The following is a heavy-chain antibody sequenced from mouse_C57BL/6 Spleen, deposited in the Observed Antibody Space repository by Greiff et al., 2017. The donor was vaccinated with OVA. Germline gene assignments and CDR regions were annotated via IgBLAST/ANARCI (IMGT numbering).Heavy chain of an antibody. Sequence: VQLQQSGPELVKPGASVKISCKASGYTFTDYYMDWVKQSPGKSLEWIGDINPNNGGTIYNQKFKGKATLTVDKSSSTAYMELRSLTSEDTAVYYCASAERDSSSYEDYAMDYWGQGTSVTVSS. CDR3: ASAERDSSSYEDYAMDY. D-gene: IGHD3-2*02. V-gene: IGHV1-18*01. J-gene: IGHJ4*01. CDR1: GYTFTDYY. CDR2: INPNNGGT.